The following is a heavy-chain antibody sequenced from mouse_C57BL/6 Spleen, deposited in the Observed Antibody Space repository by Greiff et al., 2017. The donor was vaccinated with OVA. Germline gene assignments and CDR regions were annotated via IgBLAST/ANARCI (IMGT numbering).Heavy chain of an antibody. CDR1: GFTFSSYA. CDR3: TRNYGSSFYYAMDY. D-gene: IGHD1-1*01. Sequence: EVQLQESGEGLVKPGGSLKLSCAASGFTFSSYAMSWVRQTPEKRLEWVAYISSGGDYIYYADTVKGRFTISRDNARNTLYLQMSSLKSEDTAMYYCTRNYGSSFYYAMDYWGQGTSVTVSS. J-gene: IGHJ4*01. CDR2: ISSGGDYI. V-gene: IGHV5-9-1*02.